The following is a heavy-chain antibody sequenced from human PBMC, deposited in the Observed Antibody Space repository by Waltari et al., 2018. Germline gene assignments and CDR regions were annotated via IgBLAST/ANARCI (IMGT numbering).Heavy chain of an antibody. CDR2: IYPSDSDT. CDR3: ARGSRDDWFDP. D-gene: IGHD3-10*01. Sequence: QLVQSGAAVIKAGESLKISCKGYGYNFNTYWLAWVRQMPGKGLEWRGIIYPSDSDTRYSPSFQGQVTISADKSINTVYLQWSSLEASDTATYYCARGSRDDWFDPWGQGTLVTVSS. V-gene: IGHV5-51*03. J-gene: IGHJ5*02. CDR1: GYNFNTYW.